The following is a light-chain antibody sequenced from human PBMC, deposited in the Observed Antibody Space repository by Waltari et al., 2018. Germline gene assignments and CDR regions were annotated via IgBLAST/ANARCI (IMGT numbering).Light chain of an antibody. V-gene: IGLV3-1*01. Sequence: WYQQKSGQSPVLVIFQDNKRPSGIPERFSGSNSGNTATLTISGIQAMDEADYFCQAWDNSAAVFGGGIRLTVL. CDR3: QAWDNSAAV. CDR2: QDN. J-gene: IGLJ3*02.